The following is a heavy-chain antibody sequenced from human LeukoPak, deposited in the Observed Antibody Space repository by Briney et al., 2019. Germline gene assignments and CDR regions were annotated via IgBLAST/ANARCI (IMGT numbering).Heavy chain of an antibody. D-gene: IGHD3-22*01. J-gene: IGHJ4*02. CDR3: ASETYYYDSSGYYYVRPHRYFDY. CDR1: GGSISSSNYY. V-gene: IGHV4-39*07. CDR2: INHSGST. Sequence: SETLSLTCTVSGGSISSSNYYWGWIRQPPGKGLEWIGEINHSGSTNYNPSLKSRVTISVDTSKNQFSLKLSSVTAADTAVYYCASETYYYDSSGYYYVRPHRYFDYWGQGTLVTVSS.